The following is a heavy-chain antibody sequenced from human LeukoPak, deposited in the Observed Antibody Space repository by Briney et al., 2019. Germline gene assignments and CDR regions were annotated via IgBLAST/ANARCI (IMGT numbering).Heavy chain of an antibody. CDR3: AGGITTRHFYYGMDV. CDR1: GYTFSHYY. D-gene: IGHD3-22*01. Sequence: ASVKVSCKASGYTFSHYYMHWVRQAPGQGLEWMGWINPNNGDTNYAQKFRGRVTLTRDTSLTTAYMQLSRLRSDDTAAYYCAGGITTRHFYYGMDVWGQGTTVTVSS. J-gene: IGHJ6*02. CDR2: INPNNGDT. V-gene: IGHV1-2*02.